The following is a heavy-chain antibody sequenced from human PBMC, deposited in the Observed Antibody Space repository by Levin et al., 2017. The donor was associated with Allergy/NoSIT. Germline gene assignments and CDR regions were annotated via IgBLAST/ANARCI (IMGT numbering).Heavy chain of an antibody. Sequence: PSASVKVSCKGSGYSFTSYWISWVRQMPGKGLEWMGRIDPSDSYTNYSPSFQGHVTISADKSISTAYLQWSSLKASDTAMYYCARQNIAAAGIKRPGWFDPWGQGTLVTVSS. V-gene: IGHV5-10-1*01. CDR3: ARQNIAAAGIKRPGWFDP. CDR1: GYSFTSYW. CDR2: IDPSDSYT. D-gene: IGHD6-13*01. J-gene: IGHJ5*02.